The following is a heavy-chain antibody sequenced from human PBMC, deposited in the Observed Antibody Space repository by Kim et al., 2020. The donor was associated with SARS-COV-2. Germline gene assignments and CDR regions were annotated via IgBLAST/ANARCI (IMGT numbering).Heavy chain of an antibody. J-gene: IGHJ3*02. D-gene: IGHD6-19*01. CDR2: IIPIFGTA. V-gene: IGHV1-69*13. Sequence: SVKVSCKASGGTFSSYAISWVRQAPGQGLEWMGGIIPIFGTANYAQKFQGRVTITADESTSTAYMELSSLRSEDTAVYYCARLRYSGWYTTHDAFDIWGQGTMVTVSS. CDR3: ARLRYSGWYTTHDAFDI. CDR1: GGTFSSYA.